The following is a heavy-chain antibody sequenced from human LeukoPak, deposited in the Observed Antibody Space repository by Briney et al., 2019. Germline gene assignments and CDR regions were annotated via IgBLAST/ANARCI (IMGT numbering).Heavy chain of an antibody. J-gene: IGHJ5*02. CDR1: GYTFTGYY. CDR2: INPNSGGT. CDR3: AADTEYQLLFTWRLDP. V-gene: IGHV1-2*02. Sequence: ASVKVSCKASGYTFTGYYMHWVRQAPGQGLEWMGWINPNSGGTNYAQKFQERVTITRDMSTSTAYMELSSLRSEDTAVYYCAADTEYQLLFTWRLDPWGQGTLVTVSS. D-gene: IGHD2-2*01.